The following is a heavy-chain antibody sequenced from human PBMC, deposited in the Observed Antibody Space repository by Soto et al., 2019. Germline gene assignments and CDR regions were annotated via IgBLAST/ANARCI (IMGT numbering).Heavy chain of an antibody. CDR3: ARDKYYDFWIGYSNYYFDY. J-gene: IGHJ4*02. CDR1: GFTFSSYW. Sequence: GGSLRLSCAASGFTFSSYWMSWVRQAPGKGLAWVADIKQDGTEKYYVDSVEGRFTISRDNAKNSLYLQMNSLRAEDTAVYYCARDKYYDFWIGYSNYYFDYWGQGALVTVSS. CDR2: IKQDGTEK. V-gene: IGHV3-7*03. D-gene: IGHD3-3*01.